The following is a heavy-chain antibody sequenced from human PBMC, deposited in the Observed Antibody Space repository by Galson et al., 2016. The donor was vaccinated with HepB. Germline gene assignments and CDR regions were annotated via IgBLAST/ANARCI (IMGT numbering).Heavy chain of an antibody. CDR2: IYYSGRT. J-gene: IGHJ4*02. Sequence: SETLSLTCSVSGGSIGSNNYYWGWIRQPPGKGLEWIGSIYYSGRTFYNPSLQSRATISVDTSKNQFSLSLNLVTAADTAVYYCAKHEPSFCSSAICYPYYFDYWGQGTLVTVSS. V-gene: IGHV4-39*01. CDR3: AKHEPSFCSSAICYPYYFDY. D-gene: IGHD2-2*01. CDR1: GGSIGSNNYY.